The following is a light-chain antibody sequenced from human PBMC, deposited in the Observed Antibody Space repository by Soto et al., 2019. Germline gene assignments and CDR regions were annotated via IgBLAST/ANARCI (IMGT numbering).Light chain of an antibody. CDR1: QRVRRNY. J-gene: IGKJ4*01. Sequence: EIVVTQAPGILSLSPGERATLSCRASQRVRRNYLAWYQQKPGQAPRCLIYDASSRATGIPHRFSGSGSGTDFTLTIIRLEPEDFAVYYCQQYGRSPLAFGGGTKVEIK. V-gene: IGKV3-20*01. CDR2: DAS. CDR3: QQYGRSPLA.